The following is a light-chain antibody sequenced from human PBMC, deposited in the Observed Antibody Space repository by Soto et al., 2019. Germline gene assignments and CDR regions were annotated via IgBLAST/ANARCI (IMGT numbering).Light chain of an antibody. CDR1: QSVSSSY. Sequence: EIVLTQSPGTLSLSPGEKATHSCRASQSVSSSYLAWYQQKPGQAPRLVMYAASSRGTGIPDRFSGSGSGTDFTLTISRLEPEDFAVYYCQQYGSSLWTFGQGTKVDIK. V-gene: IGKV3-20*01. CDR2: AAS. CDR3: QQYGSSLWT. J-gene: IGKJ1*01.